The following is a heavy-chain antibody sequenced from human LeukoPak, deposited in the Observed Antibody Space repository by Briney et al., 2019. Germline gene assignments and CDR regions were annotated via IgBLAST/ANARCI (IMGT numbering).Heavy chain of an antibody. D-gene: IGHD6-13*01. CDR1: GYTFTGYY. CDR3: ARASGYSSSWYVDY. V-gene: IGHV1-2*06. J-gene: IGHJ4*02. CDR2: INPNSGGT. Sequence: ASVKVSCKASGYTFTGYYMHWVRQASGQGLEWMGRINPNSGGTNYAQKFQGRVTMTRDTSISTAYMELSRLRSDDTAVYYCARASGYSSSWYVDYWGQGTLVTVSS.